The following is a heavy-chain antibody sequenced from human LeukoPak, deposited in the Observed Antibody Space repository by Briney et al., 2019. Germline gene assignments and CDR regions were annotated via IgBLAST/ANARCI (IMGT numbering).Heavy chain of an antibody. Sequence: TGGSLRLSCAASGFTFSDYYMSWIRQAPGKGLEWVSYISSSGSTIYYADSVKGRFTISRDNAKNSLYLQMNSLRAEDTAVYYCAGGYSYGYSNWFDPWGQGIMVTVSS. D-gene: IGHD5-18*01. V-gene: IGHV3-11*01. J-gene: IGHJ5*02. CDR1: GFTFSDYY. CDR2: ISSSGSTI. CDR3: AGGYSYGYSNWFDP.